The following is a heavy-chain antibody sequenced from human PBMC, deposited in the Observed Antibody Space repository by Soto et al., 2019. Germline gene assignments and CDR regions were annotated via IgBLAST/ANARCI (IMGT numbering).Heavy chain of an antibody. D-gene: IGHD2-15*01. V-gene: IGHV4-30-4*01. Sequence: SETLSLTCTVSGGSISSGDYYWSWIRQPPGKGLEWIGYIYYSGSTYYNPSLKSRVTISVDTSKNQFSLKLSSVTAADTAVYYCAREGEYCSGGSCYTSYYYYYGMDVWGQGTTVTVSS. J-gene: IGHJ6*02. CDR1: GGSISSGDYY. CDR2: IYYSGST. CDR3: AREGEYCSGGSCYTSYYYYYGMDV.